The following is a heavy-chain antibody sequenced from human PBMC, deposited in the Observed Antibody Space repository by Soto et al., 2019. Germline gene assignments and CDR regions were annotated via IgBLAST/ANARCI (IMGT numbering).Heavy chain of an antibody. J-gene: IGHJ6*03. CDR2: IKQDGSEK. CDR1: GFTFSSYW. CDR3: ARATYYYYYYMDV. Sequence: GGSLRLSCAASGFTFSSYWMSWVRQAPGKGLEWVANIKQDGSEKYDVDSVKDRFTISRDNAKNSLYLQINSLRAEDTAKYYCARATYYYYYYMDVWGKGTTVTVSS. V-gene: IGHV3-7*01. D-gene: IGHD4-17*01.